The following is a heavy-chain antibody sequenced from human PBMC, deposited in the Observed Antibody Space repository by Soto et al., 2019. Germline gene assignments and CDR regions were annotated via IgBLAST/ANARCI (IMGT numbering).Heavy chain of an antibody. Sequence: ASVKVSCKASGYTFTSYGISWVRQAPGQGLEWMGWISAYNGNTNYAQKLQGRVTMTTDTSTSTAYMELRSLRSDDTAVYCCARDPTQGVAAAVDWFDPWGQGTLVTVSS. CDR3: ARDPTQGVAAAVDWFDP. V-gene: IGHV1-18*01. D-gene: IGHD6-13*01. CDR2: ISAYNGNT. J-gene: IGHJ5*02. CDR1: GYTFTSYG.